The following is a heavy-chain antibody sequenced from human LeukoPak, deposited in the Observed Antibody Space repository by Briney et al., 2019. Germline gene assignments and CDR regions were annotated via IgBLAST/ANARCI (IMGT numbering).Heavy chain of an antibody. J-gene: IGHJ4*02. V-gene: IGHV3-23*01. CDR1: GVTFSSYG. CDR3: AKRGVVIRVILVGFHKEAYYFDS. D-gene: IGHD3-22*01. Sequence: GRSLRLSCAASGVTFSSYGMHWVRQAPGKGLEWVAGISGSGGGTHYADSVKGRFTISRDNPKNTLYLQMNNLRAGDTAVYFCAKRGVVIRVILVGFHKEAYYFDSWGQGALVTVSS. CDR2: ISGSGGGT.